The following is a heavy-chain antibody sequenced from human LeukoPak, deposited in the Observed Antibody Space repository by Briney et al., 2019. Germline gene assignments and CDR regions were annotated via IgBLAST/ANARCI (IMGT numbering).Heavy chain of an antibody. V-gene: IGHV3-23*01. Sequence: GGSLRLSCAASGFTFSSYGMSWVRQAPGKGLEWVSAISGSGGSTYYADSVKGRFTISRDNSKNTLYLQMNSLRAEDTAVYYCARDRFGGGFDSWGQGTLVTVSS. CDR2: ISGSGGST. CDR3: ARDRFGGGFDS. J-gene: IGHJ4*02. CDR1: GFTFSSYG. D-gene: IGHD3-10*01.